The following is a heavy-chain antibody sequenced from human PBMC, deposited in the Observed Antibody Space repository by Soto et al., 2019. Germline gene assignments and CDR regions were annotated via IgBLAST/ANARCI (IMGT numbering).Heavy chain of an antibody. CDR1: AGSFSGYY. CDR3: ARRWGPTFDF. V-gene: IGHV4-34*01. D-gene: IGHD1-26*01. Sequence: AETLSLTCAVYAGSFSGYYWAWIRQPPGKGLEWIGDINHSGSTNYNPSLKSRVTISVDTSKNQFSLKLSSVTAADTAVYYCARRWGPTFDFWGQGTLVTVSS. CDR2: INHSGST. J-gene: IGHJ4*02.